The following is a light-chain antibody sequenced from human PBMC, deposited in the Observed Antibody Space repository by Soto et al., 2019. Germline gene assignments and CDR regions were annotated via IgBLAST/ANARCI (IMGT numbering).Light chain of an antibody. CDR3: QQHSSWPVT. CDR2: DAS. V-gene: IGKV3-11*01. Sequence: EIVLTQFPATLSLSPGERATLSCRASQSVSTFLAWYQQKPGQAPRLVVYDASKRATGIPARFSGSGSGTDFTLTISSLEPEDFAVYYCQQHSSWPVTFGGGTKVEIK. CDR1: QSVSTF. J-gene: IGKJ4*01.